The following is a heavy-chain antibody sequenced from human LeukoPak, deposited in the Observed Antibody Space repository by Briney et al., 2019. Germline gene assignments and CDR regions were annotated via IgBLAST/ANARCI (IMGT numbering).Heavy chain of an antibody. CDR2: IRYDGSNK. V-gene: IGHV3-30*02. CDR1: GFTFSSYG. D-gene: IGHD2-21*02. CDR3: ARGGVTLPRSNWFDP. J-gene: IGHJ5*02. Sequence: PGGSLRLSCAASGFTFSSYGMHWVRQAPGKGLEWVAFIRYDGSNKYYADSVKGRFTISRDNSKNTLCLQMNSLRAEDTAVYYCARGGVTLPRSNWFDPWGQGTLVIISS.